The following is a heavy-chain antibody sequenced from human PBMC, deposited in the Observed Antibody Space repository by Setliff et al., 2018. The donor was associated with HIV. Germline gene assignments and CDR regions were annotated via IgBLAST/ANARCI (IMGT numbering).Heavy chain of an antibody. CDR3: TSDPPASGWTLAY. Sequence: GGSLRLSCAVSGSTFSNFPMNWVRQVPGKGLEWVSAIDPSGSRIFYSDSVKGRFTISRDNSKNTLYLQMDSLRAEDTALYYCTSDPPASGWTLAYWGQGALVTVSS. CDR2: IDPSGSRI. V-gene: IGHV3-23*01. CDR1: GSTFSNFP. J-gene: IGHJ4*02. D-gene: IGHD6-19*01.